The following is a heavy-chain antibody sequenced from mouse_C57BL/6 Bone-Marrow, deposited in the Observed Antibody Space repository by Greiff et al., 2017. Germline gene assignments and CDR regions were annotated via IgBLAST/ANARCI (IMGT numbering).Heavy chain of an antibody. CDR3: ATYLYVMDY. CDR1: GFTFSDYG. Sequence: EVKLVESGGGLVKPGGSLKLSCAASGFTFSDYGMHWVRQAPEKGLGWVAYISSCSSTIYYADTVKGRFTISRDNAKNTLFLQMTSLRSEDTAMXYCATYLYVMDYWGQGTSVTVSA. D-gene: IGHD5-1*01. CDR2: ISSCSSTI. V-gene: IGHV5-17*01. J-gene: IGHJ4*01.